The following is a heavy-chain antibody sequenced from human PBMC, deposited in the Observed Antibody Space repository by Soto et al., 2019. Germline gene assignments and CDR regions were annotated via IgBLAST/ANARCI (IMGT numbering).Heavy chain of an antibody. CDR2: VYYTGST. V-gene: IGHV4-59*01. D-gene: IGHD6-19*01. J-gene: IGHJ4*02. CDR1: GGSISGSY. CDR3: ARSVAVPGAHIDY. Sequence: NPSETLSLTGRVSGGSISGSYWSWIRQSPGKGLEWLGYVYYTGSTNYSPSLRSRVSISVDTSKNEFSLRLSSVTAADTAVYFCARSVAVPGAHIDYWGQGTQVTVSS.